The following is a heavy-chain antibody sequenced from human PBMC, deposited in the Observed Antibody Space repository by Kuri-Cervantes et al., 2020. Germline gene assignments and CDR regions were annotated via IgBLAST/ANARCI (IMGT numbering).Heavy chain of an antibody. V-gene: IGHV4-38-2*01. Sequence: SETLSLTCAVSGYSIRSGSYWGWIRQSPRLGLQWIGSVFHSGSTFYNPSLESRLTISVDTSKNQFSLKLTSVTAADTAVYYCAKRNSSSWADPFDIWGQGTMVTVSS. CDR1: GYSIRSGSY. CDR3: AKRNSSSWADPFDI. D-gene: IGHD6-13*01. J-gene: IGHJ3*02. CDR2: VFHSGST.